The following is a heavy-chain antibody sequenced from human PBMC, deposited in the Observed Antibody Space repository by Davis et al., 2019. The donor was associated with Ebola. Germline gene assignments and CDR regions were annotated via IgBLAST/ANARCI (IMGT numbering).Heavy chain of an antibody. V-gene: IGHV4-34*01. CDR1: GGSFSGYY. D-gene: IGHD3-3*01. J-gene: IGHJ4*02. CDR3: ARQDFWSGYSDY. Sequence: MPGGSLRLSCAVYGGSFSGYYWSWIRQPPGKGLEWIGEINHSGSTNYNPSLKSRVTISVDTSKNQFSLKLSSVTAADTAVYYCARQDFWSGYSDYWGQGTLVTVSS. CDR2: INHSGST.